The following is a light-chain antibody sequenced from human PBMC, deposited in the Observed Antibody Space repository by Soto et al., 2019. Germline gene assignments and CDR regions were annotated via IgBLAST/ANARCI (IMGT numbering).Light chain of an antibody. CDR3: QQYSKWPIT. V-gene: IGKV1-8*01. Sequence: AIRMTQSPSSLSASTGDRVTITCRASQGISSYLAWYQQKPGKAPKLLIYAASTLQSGVPSRFSGSGSGTDFTLTISCLQSEDFATYYCQQYSKWPITFGQGTRLEI. CDR2: AAS. J-gene: IGKJ5*01. CDR1: QGISSY.